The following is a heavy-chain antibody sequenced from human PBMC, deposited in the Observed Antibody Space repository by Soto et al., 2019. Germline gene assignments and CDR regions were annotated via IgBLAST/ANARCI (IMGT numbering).Heavy chain of an antibody. Sequence: ASVKVSCKASGGTFSSYAISCVRQAPGQGLEWMGGIIPIFGTANYAQKFQGRVTITADESTSTAYMELSSLRSEDTAVYYCASRGIVDCSSTSCYYYYGMDVWGQGTTVTVSS. CDR3: ASRGIVDCSSTSCYYYYGMDV. D-gene: IGHD2-2*01. J-gene: IGHJ6*02. V-gene: IGHV1-69*13. CDR2: IIPIFGTA. CDR1: GGTFSSYA.